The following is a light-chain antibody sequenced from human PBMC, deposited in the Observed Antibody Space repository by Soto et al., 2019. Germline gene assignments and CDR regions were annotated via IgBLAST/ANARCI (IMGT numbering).Light chain of an antibody. V-gene: IGLV3-21*02. Sequence: SYELTQPPSVSVAPGQTARITCGGNNIGSKSVHWYQQKPGQAPVLVVYDDSGRPSGIPERFSGSNSGNTATLSISRVEAGDEADYYCQVWDSRSAHYVFGTGSKV. CDR1: NIGSKS. J-gene: IGLJ1*01. CDR3: QVWDSRSAHYV. CDR2: DDS.